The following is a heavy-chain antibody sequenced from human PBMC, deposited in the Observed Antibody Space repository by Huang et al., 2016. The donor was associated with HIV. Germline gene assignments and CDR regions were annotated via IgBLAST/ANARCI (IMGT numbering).Heavy chain of an antibody. J-gene: IGHJ4*02. CDR1: GGSISSSSYY. Sequence: QLQLQESGPGLVKPSETLSLTCTVSGGSISSSSYYWGWIRQPPGKRLEGIGSIHYSGSTYYNPSLKSRGTISVDTSKNQCSRKLSSVTAADTAVYYCARHSDDFWSGYSYFDYWGQGTLVPVSS. CDR2: IHYSGST. CDR3: ARHSDDFWSGYSYFDY. V-gene: IGHV4-39*01. D-gene: IGHD3-3*01.